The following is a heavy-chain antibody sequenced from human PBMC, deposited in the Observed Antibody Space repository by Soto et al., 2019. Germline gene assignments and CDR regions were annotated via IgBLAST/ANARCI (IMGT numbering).Heavy chain of an antibody. CDR3: ARCPYYDFWSGYSHPNYYYYGMGV. CDR1: GYSFTSYW. V-gene: IGHV5-51*01. J-gene: IGHJ6*02. CDR2: IYPGDSDT. Sequence: ESLKISCKGSGYSFTSYWIGWVRQMPGKGLEWMGIIYPGDSDTRYSPSFQGQVTISADRSISTAYLQWSSLKASDTAMYYCARCPYYDFWSGYSHPNYYYYGMGVWGQGTTVTVSS. D-gene: IGHD3-3*01.